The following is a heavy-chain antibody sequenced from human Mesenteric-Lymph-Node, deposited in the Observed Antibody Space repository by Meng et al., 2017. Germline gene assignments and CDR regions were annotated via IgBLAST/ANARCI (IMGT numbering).Heavy chain of an antibody. J-gene: IGHJ4*02. V-gene: IGHV3-21*01. CDR3: ARDRGNSPFDY. CDR1: EFTFSSYS. Sequence: GESLKISCAASEFTFSSYSMNWVRQAPGKGLEWVSSISSSSSYIYYADSVKGRFTISRDNTNNTLYLQMYSLRAEDTAVYYCARDRGNSPFDYWGQGTLVTVSS. D-gene: IGHD1-7*01. CDR2: ISSSSSYI.